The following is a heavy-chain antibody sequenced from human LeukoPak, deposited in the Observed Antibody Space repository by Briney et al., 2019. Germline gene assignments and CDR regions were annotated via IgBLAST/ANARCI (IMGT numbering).Heavy chain of an antibody. V-gene: IGHV3-30-3*01. J-gene: IGHJ6*02. CDR3: ARDRSGSFSDNYYGMDV. CDR1: GFPFSDYY. Sequence: GGSLRLSCAASGFPFSDYYMSWIRQAPGKGLEWVAITSYDGSNKYYADSVKGRFTISRDNSKNTLYLQMNSLRAEDTAVYYCARDRSGSFSDNYYGMDVWGQGTTVTVSS. CDR2: TSYDGSNK. D-gene: IGHD6-13*01.